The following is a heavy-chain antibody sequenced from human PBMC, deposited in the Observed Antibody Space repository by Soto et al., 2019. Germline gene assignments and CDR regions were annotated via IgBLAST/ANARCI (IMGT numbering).Heavy chain of an antibody. D-gene: IGHD3-9*01. CDR3: ARNMRYDILTGYPIYYYYGMGV. V-gene: IGHV1-69*01. J-gene: IGHJ6*02. Sequence: QVQLVQSGAEVKKPGSSVKVSCKASGGTFSSYAISWVRQAPGQGLEWMGGIIPIFGTANYAQKFQGRVTITADESTSTAYMELSSLRSEDTAVYYCARNMRYDILTGYPIYYYYGMGVWGQGTTVTVSS. CDR1: GGTFSSYA. CDR2: IIPIFGTA.